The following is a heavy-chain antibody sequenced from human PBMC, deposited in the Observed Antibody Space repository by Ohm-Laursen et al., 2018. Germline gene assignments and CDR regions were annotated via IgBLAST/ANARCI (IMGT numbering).Heavy chain of an antibody. J-gene: IGHJ4*02. CDR1: GGSINNYY. CDR2: IYSSGNT. D-gene: IGHD5-18*01. CDR3: AREAKDFDGDGYHLDN. Sequence: SDTLSLTCTVSGGSINNYYWGWVRQSAGKGLEWIGRIYSSGNTDYNPSHNSRVEVSLDTSKNQFYLKVSPVTAADTAVYYCAREAKDFDGDGYHLDNWGQGTLVTVTS. V-gene: IGHV4-4*07.